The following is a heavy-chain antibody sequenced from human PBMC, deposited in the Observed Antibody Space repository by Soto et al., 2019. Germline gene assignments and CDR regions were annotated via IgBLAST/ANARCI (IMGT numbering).Heavy chain of an antibody. J-gene: IGHJ4*02. Sequence: GGSLRLSCAASGFTFSTYGMHWVRQAPGKGLEWVAVIWYDGSNQYYANSVKGRFTISRDNSKNTLYLQMNSLRAEDAAVYYCARDVWLSNCGRTRCSGFAVWGQG. D-gene: IGHD2-2*01. V-gene: IGHV3-33*01. CDR3: ARDVWLSNCGRTRCSGFAV. CDR2: IWYDGSNQ. CDR1: GFTFSTYG.